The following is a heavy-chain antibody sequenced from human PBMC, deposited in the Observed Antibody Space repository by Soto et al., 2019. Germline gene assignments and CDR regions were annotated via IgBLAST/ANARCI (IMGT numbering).Heavy chain of an antibody. J-gene: IGHJ4*02. CDR3: ARATSGSYRLDY. D-gene: IGHD1-26*01. V-gene: IGHV3-13*01. CDR1: GFTFSSYD. Sequence: GGSLRLSCAASGFTFSSYDMHWVRQATGKGLEWVSAIGTAGDTYYPGSVKGRFTISRENAKNSLYLQMNSLRAGDTAVYYCARATSGSYRLDYWGQGTLVTVS. CDR2: IGTAGDT.